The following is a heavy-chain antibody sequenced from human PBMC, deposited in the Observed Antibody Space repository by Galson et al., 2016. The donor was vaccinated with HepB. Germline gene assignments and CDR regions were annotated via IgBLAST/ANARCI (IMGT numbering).Heavy chain of an antibody. V-gene: IGHV4-4*02. CDR1: GASINSSNW. D-gene: IGHD2-2*01. CDR3: ARASVVPGARMVFDP. Sequence: SETLSLTCAVSGASINSSNWWTWVRQAPGTGLEWIGEIYHTGTSHNHPSLLSRFTMSIDNSKNHFSLNLNSVTAADTAVYYCARASVVPGARMVFDPWGQGILVTVSS. J-gene: IGHJ5*02. CDR2: IYHTGTS.